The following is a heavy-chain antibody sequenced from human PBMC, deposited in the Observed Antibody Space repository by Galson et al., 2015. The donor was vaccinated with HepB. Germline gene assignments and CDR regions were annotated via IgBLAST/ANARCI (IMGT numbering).Heavy chain of an antibody. V-gene: IGHV3-23*01. D-gene: IGHD2-15*01. CDR3: AKDQGDCSGGSCSAPFDY. J-gene: IGHJ4*02. CDR1: GFTFSSYA. Sequence: SLRLSCAASGFTFSSYAMSWVRQAPGKGLEWVSAISGSGGSTYYADSVKGRFTISRDNSKNTLYLQMNSLRAEDTAVYYCAKDQGDCSGGSCSAPFDYWGQGTLVTVSS. CDR2: ISGSGGST.